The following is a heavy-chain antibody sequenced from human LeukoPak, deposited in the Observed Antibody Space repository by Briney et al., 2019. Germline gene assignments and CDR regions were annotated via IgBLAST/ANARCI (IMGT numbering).Heavy chain of an antibody. J-gene: IGHJ6*04. CDR2: IDPGDSYT. Sequence: GETLKVSCKGSGYRVTSYWISWVRQMPGKSLEGVGRIDPGDSYTHYSPSFQGHVTSSADKSISTAYLQWSSLKASDTAMYYCARTASPMVRGVIEGNYYHYYGMDVWGKGTTVTVSS. V-gene: IGHV5-10-1*01. CDR3: ARTASPMVRGVIEGNYYHYYGMDV. CDR1: GYRVTSYW. D-gene: IGHD3-10*01.